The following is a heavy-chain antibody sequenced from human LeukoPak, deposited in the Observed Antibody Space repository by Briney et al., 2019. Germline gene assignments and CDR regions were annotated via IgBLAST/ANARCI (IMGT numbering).Heavy chain of an antibody. CDR3: ARVPYVRYSSGWYSDY. Sequence: KTSETLSLTCTVSGGSISSSSYYWGWIRQPPGKGLEWIGSIYYSGSTYYNPSLKSRVTISVDTSKNQFSLKLSSVTAADTAVYYYARVPYVRYSSGWYSDYWGQGTLVTVSS. J-gene: IGHJ4*02. V-gene: IGHV4-39*01. D-gene: IGHD6-19*01. CDR2: IYYSGST. CDR1: GGSISSSSYY.